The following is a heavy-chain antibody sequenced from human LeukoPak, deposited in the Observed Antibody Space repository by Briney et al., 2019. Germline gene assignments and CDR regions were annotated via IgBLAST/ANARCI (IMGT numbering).Heavy chain of an antibody. Sequence: ASVKVSCKASGYSFTSYGISWVRQAPGQGLEWMGWISGDNGNTNNAQKFQGRVTMTTDTSTSTAYMELRSLRSDDTAVYYCAREVVVTAIRANWFDPWGQGTLVTVSS. J-gene: IGHJ5*02. CDR3: AREVVVTAIRANWFDP. CDR2: ISGDNGNT. V-gene: IGHV1-18*01. CDR1: GYSFTSYG. D-gene: IGHD2-21*02.